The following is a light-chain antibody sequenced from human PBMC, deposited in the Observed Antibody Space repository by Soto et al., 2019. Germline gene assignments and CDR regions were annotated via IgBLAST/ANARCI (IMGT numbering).Light chain of an antibody. Sequence: EIVLTQSPATLSLSPGERATLSCRASQSVSSYLAWYQQKPGQAPRLLIYDASNRATGIRARFSGSGSGTDFTLTISSLEPEDFAVYYCQQRGNWPWTFGQGTKVEIK. CDR2: DAS. J-gene: IGKJ1*01. CDR1: QSVSSY. CDR3: QQRGNWPWT. V-gene: IGKV3-11*01.